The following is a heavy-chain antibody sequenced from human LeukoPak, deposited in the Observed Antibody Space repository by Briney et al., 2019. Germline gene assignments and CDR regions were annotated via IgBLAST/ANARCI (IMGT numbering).Heavy chain of an antibody. CDR3: AREEAAAGTFDY. V-gene: IGHV3-23*01. CDR2: ISNSGDAT. Sequence: GGSLRLSCAASGFTFSNYAMSWVRQAPGKGLEWVSTISNSGDATYYPGSVKGRFTISRENAKNSLYLQMNSLRAEDTAVYYCAREEAAAGTFDYWGQGTLVTVSS. CDR1: GFTFSNYA. J-gene: IGHJ4*02. D-gene: IGHD6-13*01.